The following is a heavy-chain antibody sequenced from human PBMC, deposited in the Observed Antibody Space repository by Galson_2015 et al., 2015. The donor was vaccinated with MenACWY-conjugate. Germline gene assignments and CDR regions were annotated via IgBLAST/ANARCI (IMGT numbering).Heavy chain of an antibody. J-gene: IGHJ5*02. CDR2: IYYTGNT. Sequence: ETLSLTCTVSGGSISSSSYYWGWIRQPPGKGLEWIGYIYYTGNTNYNPSLMSRVTISADTSKNQFSLKLTSVRVADTAVYYCAKIGEGNSFDPWGQGYLVTVSS. CDR1: GGSISSSSYY. V-gene: IGHV4-61*05. CDR3: AKIGEGNSFDP. D-gene: IGHD1-7*01.